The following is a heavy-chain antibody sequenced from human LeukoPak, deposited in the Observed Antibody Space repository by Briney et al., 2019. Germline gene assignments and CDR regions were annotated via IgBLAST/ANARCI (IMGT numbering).Heavy chain of an antibody. Sequence: GESLKISGKGSGYSFTTYWIGWVRQMPGKGLEWMGIIYPGDSDTRYSPSFQGQATTSADKSISTAYLHWSSLKASDTAMYYCARPPGYSSSSEDYWGQGTLVTVSS. J-gene: IGHJ4*02. D-gene: IGHD6-6*01. V-gene: IGHV5-51*01. CDR3: ARPPGYSSSSEDY. CDR2: IYPGDSDT. CDR1: GYSFTTYW.